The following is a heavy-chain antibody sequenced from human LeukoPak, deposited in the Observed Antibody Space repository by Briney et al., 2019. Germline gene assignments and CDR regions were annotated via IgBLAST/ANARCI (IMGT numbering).Heavy chain of an antibody. D-gene: IGHD2-15*01. Sequence: PGGSLRLSCAASGFTFSGSSMHWVRQAPGKGLEWVAVIWSDGSNKYYADSVRGRFTISRDNSKNTLYLQMNSLRAEDTAVYYCARVTMVAAASYNWFVPWGQGTLVTVSS. J-gene: IGHJ5*02. CDR3: ARVTMVAAASYNWFVP. V-gene: IGHV3-30*04. CDR1: GFTFSGSS. CDR2: IWSDGSNK.